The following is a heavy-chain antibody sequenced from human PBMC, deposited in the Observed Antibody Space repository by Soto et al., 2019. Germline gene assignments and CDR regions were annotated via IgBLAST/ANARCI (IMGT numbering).Heavy chain of an antibody. V-gene: IGHV4-59*01. J-gene: IGHJ3*02. CDR3: ARGPYDSSGFYSAFDI. D-gene: IGHD3-22*01. Sequence: SETLSLTCTVSDGSISSYYWSWIRQPPGKGLEWIGYIYGTGTTNYSPSLTNRVTISVDMSKNQFSLRLSSVTAADTAVFYCARGPYDSSGFYSAFDIWGQGTMVTVSS. CDR1: DGSISSYY. CDR2: IYGTGTT.